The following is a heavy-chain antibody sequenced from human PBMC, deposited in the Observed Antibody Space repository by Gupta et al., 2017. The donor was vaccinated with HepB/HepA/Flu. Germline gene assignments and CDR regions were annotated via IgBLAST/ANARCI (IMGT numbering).Heavy chain of an antibody. CDR1: GFTFSSYS. CDR3: ARVGVVPAEFDP. CDR2: ISSSSSYI. V-gene: IGHV3-21*01. Sequence: EVQLVESGGGLVKPGGSLRLSCAASGFTFSSYSMNWVRQAPGKGLEWVSSISSSSSYIYDADSVKGRFTISRDNAKNSLYLQMNSLRAEDTAVYYCARVGVVPAEFDPWGQGTLVTVSS. D-gene: IGHD2-2*01. J-gene: IGHJ5*02.